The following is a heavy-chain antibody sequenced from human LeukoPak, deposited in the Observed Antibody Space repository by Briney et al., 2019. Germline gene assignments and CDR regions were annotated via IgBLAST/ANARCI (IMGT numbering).Heavy chain of an antibody. J-gene: IGHJ4*02. CDR3: ARGATTRTSPYYFDY. V-gene: IGHV5-51*01. CDR2: IYPGDSDT. CDR1: GYSFTSYW. Sequence: GESLKISCKGSGYSFTSYWIGWVRQMPGKGLEWMGIIYPGDSDTRYSPSFQGQVTISADKSISTAYLQWSSLKASDTAMYYCARGATTRTSPYYFDYWGQGTLVTVSS. D-gene: IGHD5-12*01.